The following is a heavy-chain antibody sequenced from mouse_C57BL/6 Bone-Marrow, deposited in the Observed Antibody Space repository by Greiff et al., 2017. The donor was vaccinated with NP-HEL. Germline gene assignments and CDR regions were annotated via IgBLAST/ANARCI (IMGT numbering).Heavy chain of an antibody. V-gene: IGHV1-55*01. CDR1: GYTFTSYW. CDR3: ARRKELWLYYFDY. CDR2: IYPGSGST. J-gene: IGHJ2*01. Sequence: VQLQQSGAELVKPGASVKMSCKASGYTFTSYWITWVKQRPGQGLEWIGDIYPGSGSTNYNEKFKSKATLTVDTSSSTAYMQLSSLTSEDSAVYYCARRKELWLYYFDYWGQGTTLTVSS. D-gene: IGHD1-1*02.